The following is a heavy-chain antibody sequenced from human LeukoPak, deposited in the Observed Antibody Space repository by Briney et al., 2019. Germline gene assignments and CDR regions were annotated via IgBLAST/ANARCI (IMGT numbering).Heavy chain of an antibody. CDR1: GYTFTGYY. V-gene: IGHV1-2*02. CDR2: INPNSGGT. J-gene: IGHJ5*02. CDR3: ARESITGTTCWFDP. Sequence: GASVKVSCKASGYTFTGYYMHWVRQAPGQGLEWMGWINPNSGGTNYAQKFQGRVTMTRDTSISTAYMELSRLRSDDTAVYYCARESITGTTCWFDPWGQGTLVTVSS. D-gene: IGHD1-7*01.